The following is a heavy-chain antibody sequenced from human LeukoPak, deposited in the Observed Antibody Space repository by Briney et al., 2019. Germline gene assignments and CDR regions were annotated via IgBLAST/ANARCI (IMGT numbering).Heavy chain of an antibody. CDR2: ISGSGGST. CDR1: GFTVSSKY. Sequence: GGSLRLSCVASGFTVSSKYMSRVRQAPGKGLEWVSAISGSGGSTYYADSVKGRFTISRDNSKNTLYLQMNSLRAEDTAVYYCAKQPLLSGPWGQGTLVTVSS. D-gene: IGHD2-15*01. CDR3: AKQPLLSGP. J-gene: IGHJ5*02. V-gene: IGHV3-23*01.